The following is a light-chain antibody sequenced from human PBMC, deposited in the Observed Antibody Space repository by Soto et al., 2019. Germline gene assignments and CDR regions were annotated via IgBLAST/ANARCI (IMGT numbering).Light chain of an antibody. CDR2: DAS. CDR1: QSIRHF. J-gene: IGKJ1*01. CDR3: QQYDDYWT. Sequence: DIQMTQSPSTLSASVGDRVTITCRASQSIRHFLAWYQQKPGKAPKVVVYDASNLESGVPSRFSGSGSGTEFTLTISSLQPADVATYYCQQYDDYWTFGPGTKVEVK. V-gene: IGKV1-5*01.